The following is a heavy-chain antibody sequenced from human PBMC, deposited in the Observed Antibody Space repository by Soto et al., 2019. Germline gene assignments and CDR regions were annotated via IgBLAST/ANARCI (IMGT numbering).Heavy chain of an antibody. CDR3: ARVKGGLLSWLDP. CDR1: GGSISSGGYY. D-gene: IGHD3-10*01. Sequence: SETLSLTCTVSGGSISSGGYYWSWIRQHPGKGLEWIGYIFYSGSTYYNPSLKSRVTMSVDTSKNHFSLKLTSVTAADTAVYYCARVKGGLLSWLDPWGQGTLVTVSS. V-gene: IGHV4-31*03. CDR2: IFYSGST. J-gene: IGHJ5*02.